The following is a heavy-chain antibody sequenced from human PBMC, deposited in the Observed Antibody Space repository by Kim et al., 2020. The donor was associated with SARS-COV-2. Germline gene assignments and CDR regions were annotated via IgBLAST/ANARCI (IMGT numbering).Heavy chain of an antibody. J-gene: IGHJ4*02. CDR3: ARVLYYYGSGSYYNEVDY. V-gene: IGHV4-31*03. CDR1: GGSISSGGYY. Sequence: SETLSLTCTVSGGSISSGGYYWSWIRQHPGKGLEWIGYIYYSGSTYYNPSLKSRVTISVDTCKNQFSLKLSSVTAADTAVYYCARVLYYYGSGSYYNEVDYWGQGTLVTVSS. D-gene: IGHD3-10*01. CDR2: IYYSGST.